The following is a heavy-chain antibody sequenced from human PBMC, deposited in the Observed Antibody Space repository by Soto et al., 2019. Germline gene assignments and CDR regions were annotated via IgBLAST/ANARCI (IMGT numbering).Heavy chain of an antibody. V-gene: IGHV3-48*03. CDR1: GFTFSSYE. CDR3: ARDPDYYDSSGTDAFDI. J-gene: IGHJ3*02. CDR2: ISSSGSTI. D-gene: IGHD3-22*01. Sequence: GGSLRLSCAASGFTFSSYEMNWVRQAPGKGLEWVSYISSSGSTIYYADSVKGRFTISRDNAKNSLYLQMNSLRAEDTAVYYCARDPDYYDSSGTDAFDIWGQGTMVTVSS.